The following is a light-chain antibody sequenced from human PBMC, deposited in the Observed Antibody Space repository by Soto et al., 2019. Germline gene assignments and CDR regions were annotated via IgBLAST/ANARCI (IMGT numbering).Light chain of an antibody. V-gene: IGKV3-20*01. Sequence: EIVLTQSPGTLSLSPGERATLSCRASQSVSSSYLAWYRQKPGQPPRLLIYGASSRATGIPDRFSGSGSGTDFTLTISRLEPEDFAAFYCQHYDSLPITFGQGTRWRL. J-gene: IGKJ5*01. CDR3: QHYDSLPIT. CDR2: GAS. CDR1: QSVSSSY.